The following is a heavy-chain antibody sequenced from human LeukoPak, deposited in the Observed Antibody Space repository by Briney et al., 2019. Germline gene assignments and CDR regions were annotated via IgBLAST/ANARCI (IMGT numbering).Heavy chain of an antibody. J-gene: IGHJ2*01. CDR2: INPSGGST. CDR1: GYTFTSYY. CDR3: ARDCSGGSCSSRYFDL. V-gene: IGHV1-46*01. D-gene: IGHD2-15*01. Sequence: ASVKVSCKASGYTFTSYYMHWVRQAPGQGLEWMGIINPSGGSTSYAQKFQGRVTMTRGTSTSTVYMELSSLRSEDTAVYYCARDCSGGSCSSRYFDLWGRGTLVTVSS.